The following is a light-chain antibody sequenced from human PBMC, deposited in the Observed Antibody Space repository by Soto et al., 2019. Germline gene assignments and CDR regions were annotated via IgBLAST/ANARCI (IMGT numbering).Light chain of an antibody. Sequence: EFVLTQSPCTLSLSLGERATLSCRASQTVRNNYLAWYQQKPGQAPKLLIYDASSRPTGIPDRFSGSGSGTDFTLTISSLQPEDFATYSCQQARSFPITFGQGTRLEIK. CDR1: QTVRNNY. V-gene: IGKV3D-20*02. J-gene: IGKJ5*01. CDR3: QQARSFPIT. CDR2: DAS.